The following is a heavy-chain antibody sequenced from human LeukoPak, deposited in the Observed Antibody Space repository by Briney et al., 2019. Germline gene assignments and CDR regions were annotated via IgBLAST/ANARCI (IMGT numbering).Heavy chain of an antibody. CDR2: MNPNSGNT. D-gene: IGHD3-9*01. CDR1: GYTFTSYD. CDR3: ARMYYDILTGYRSYYYYMDV. V-gene: IGHV1-8*03. Sequence: ASVKVSCKASGYTFTSYDINWVRQATGQGLEWMGWMNPNSGNTGYAQKFQGRVTITRNTSISTAYMELSSLRSEDTAVYYCARMYYDILTGYRSYYYYMDVWGKGTTVTVSS. J-gene: IGHJ6*03.